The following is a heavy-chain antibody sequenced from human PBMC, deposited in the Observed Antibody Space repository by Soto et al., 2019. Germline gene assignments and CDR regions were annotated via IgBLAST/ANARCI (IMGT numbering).Heavy chain of an antibody. D-gene: IGHD1-26*01. CDR1: GGSISSGGYY. J-gene: IGHJ5*02. V-gene: IGHV4-31*03. Sequence: PSETLSLTCTVSGGSISSGGYYWSWIRQHPGKGLEWIGYIYYSGSTYYNPSLKSRVTISVDTSKNQFSLKLSSVTAADTAVYYCARVRRIVGATTSVMWLDPWGQGTLVTVYS. CDR2: IYYSGST. CDR3: ARVRRIVGATTSVMWLDP.